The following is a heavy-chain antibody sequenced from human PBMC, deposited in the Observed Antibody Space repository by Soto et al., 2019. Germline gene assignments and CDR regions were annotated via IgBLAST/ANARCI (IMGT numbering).Heavy chain of an antibody. CDR3: ARGVRFLELFSENYFHY. CDR2: IYYSGST. Sequence: SETLSLTCTVSGGSISSNYWSWIRQPPGKGLEWIGNIYYSGSTNYNPSLKSRVTISVDTSKNQFSLKLSSVTAADTAVYYCARGVRFLELFSENYFHYWSQGTLVTVS. D-gene: IGHD3-3*01. V-gene: IGHV4-59*01. CDR1: GGSISSNY. J-gene: IGHJ4*02.